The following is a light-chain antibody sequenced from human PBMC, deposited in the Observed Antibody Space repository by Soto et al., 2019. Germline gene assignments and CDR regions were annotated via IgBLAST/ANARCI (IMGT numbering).Light chain of an antibody. CDR3: QSYDSSLSRSYV. J-gene: IGLJ1*01. V-gene: IGLV1-40*01. CDR2: ANN. Sequence: QSVLTQPPSVSGAPGQRVTISCTGSSSNIGAGYDVHWYQQLPGAAPELLIYANNNRPSGVPDRFSGSKSDTSASLAITGLQAEDEADYYCQSYDSSLSRSYVFGTGTKVTVL. CDR1: SSNIGAGYD.